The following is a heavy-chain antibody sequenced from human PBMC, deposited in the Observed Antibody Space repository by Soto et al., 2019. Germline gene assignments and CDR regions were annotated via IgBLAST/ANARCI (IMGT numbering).Heavy chain of an antibody. Sequence: ASVKVSCKASGYTFTSYYMHWVRQAPGQGLEWMGIINPTGGSATYAQKFQGRVTMTRDTSTSTVYMELSSLRSEDTAVYYCATDRGWFDPWGQGTLVTVSS. CDR2: INPTGGSA. V-gene: IGHV1-46*01. CDR3: ATDRGWFDP. CDR1: GYTFTSYY. J-gene: IGHJ5*02.